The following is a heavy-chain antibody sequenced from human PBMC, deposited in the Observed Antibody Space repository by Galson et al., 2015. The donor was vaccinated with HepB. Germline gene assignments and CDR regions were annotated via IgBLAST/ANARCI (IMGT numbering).Heavy chain of an antibody. V-gene: IGHV1-18*04. J-gene: IGHJ5*02. D-gene: IGHD3-3*01. CDR1: GYTFTSYG. CDR3: ARSLLEVQYYDFWSGSRGRDWFDP. CDR2: ISAYNGNT. Sequence: SVKVSCKASGYTFTSYGISWVRQTPGQGLEWMGWISAYNGNTNYAQKLQGRVTMTTDPSTSTAYMELRSLRSDNTAVYYCARSLLEVQYYDFWSGSRGRDWFDPWGQGTLVTVSS.